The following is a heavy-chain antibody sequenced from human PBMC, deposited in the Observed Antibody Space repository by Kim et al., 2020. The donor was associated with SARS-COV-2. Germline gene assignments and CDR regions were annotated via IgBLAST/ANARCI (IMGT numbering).Heavy chain of an antibody. D-gene: IGHD3-9*01. CDR2: INAGNGNT. CDR3: ARDLYYDIFRYYYYDMDV. V-gene: IGHV1-3*01. J-gene: IGHJ6*03. Sequence: ASVKVSCKASGYTFTSYAMHWVRQAPGQRLEWMGWINAGNGNTKYSQKFQGRVTITRDTSASTAYMELSSLRSEDTAVYYCARDLYYDIFRYYYYDMDVRGKGTTVTVSS. CDR1: GYTFTSYA.